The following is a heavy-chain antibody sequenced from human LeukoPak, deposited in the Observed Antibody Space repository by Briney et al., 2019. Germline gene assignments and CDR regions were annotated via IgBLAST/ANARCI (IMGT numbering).Heavy chain of an antibody. CDR2: IIPIFGTA. Sequence: SVKVSCKASGGTFSSYAISWVRQAPGQGLEWMGGIIPIFGTANYAQKFQGRVTITADESTSTAYMELSSLRSEDTAVYYCAAGSSSTSWPDVYWGQGTLVTVSS. J-gene: IGHJ4*02. V-gene: IGHV1-69*01. CDR1: GGTFSSYA. CDR3: AAGSSSTSWPDVY. D-gene: IGHD2-2*01.